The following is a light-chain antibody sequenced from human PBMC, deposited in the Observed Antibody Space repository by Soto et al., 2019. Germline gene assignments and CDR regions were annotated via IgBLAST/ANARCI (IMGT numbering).Light chain of an antibody. Sequence: EIVLTQSPATLSLSPGERATLSCRASQSVSNYLAWFQQKPGQAPRLLIYDASNRAPGIPARFSGSGSGTDFTLTISSPEPEDFAVYYCQQRSSWPLLTFGGGTKVEI. J-gene: IGKJ4*01. CDR3: QQRSSWPLLT. CDR2: DAS. V-gene: IGKV3-11*01. CDR1: QSVSNY.